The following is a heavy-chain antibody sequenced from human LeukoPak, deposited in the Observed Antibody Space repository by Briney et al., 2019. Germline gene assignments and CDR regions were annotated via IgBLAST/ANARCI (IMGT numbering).Heavy chain of an antibody. CDR1: GFTFRSYA. V-gene: IGHV3-49*04. CDR2: IRSKVYGGTT. Sequence: PGGSLRLSCAGSGFTFRSYAMTWVRQALGKGLEWVGFIRSKVYGGTTEYAASVKGRFIISRDDSKSIAYLQMNSLKTEDTAVYYCTRDYGGFDYWGQGTLVTVSS. CDR3: TRDYGGFDY. J-gene: IGHJ4*02. D-gene: IGHD4-23*01.